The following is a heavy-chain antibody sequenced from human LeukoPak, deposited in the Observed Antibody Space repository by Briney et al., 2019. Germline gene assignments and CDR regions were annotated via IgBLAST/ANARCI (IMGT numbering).Heavy chain of an antibody. CDR3: ARRATTVTTGYYYYYMDV. J-gene: IGHJ6*03. Sequence: SETLSLTCTVSGGSINSRSYYWGWIRQPPGKGLERIGSVYYGGTTYYNPSLKSRVTISEDTSKNQFSLKLSSVTAADTAVYYCARRATTVTTGYYYYYMDVWGKGTTVTVSS. CDR2: VYYGGTT. V-gene: IGHV4-39*01. D-gene: IGHD4-17*01. CDR1: GGSINSRSYY.